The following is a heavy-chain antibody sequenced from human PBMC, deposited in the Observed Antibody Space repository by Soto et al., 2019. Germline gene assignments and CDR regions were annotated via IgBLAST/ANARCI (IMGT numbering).Heavy chain of an antibody. V-gene: IGHV3-48*03. D-gene: IGHD1-26*01. CDR3: AKDLGSYLSPAFDY. CDR1: GFSFSRFE. J-gene: IGHJ4*02. Sequence: SLRLSCAASGFSFSRFEMNWVRQAPGKGLEWVSYISSRSDIIYYADSVKGRFTISRDNAKNSLYLQMNSLRAEDTAVYYCAKDLGSYLSPAFDYWGRGTLVTVSS. CDR2: ISSRSDII.